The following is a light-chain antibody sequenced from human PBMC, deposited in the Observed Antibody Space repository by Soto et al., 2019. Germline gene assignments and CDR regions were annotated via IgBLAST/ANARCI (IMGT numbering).Light chain of an antibody. CDR2: KVN. V-gene: IGLV2-14*01. J-gene: IGLJ1*01. CDR3: SSYTGSSTLLYV. Sequence: QSALTQPASVSGSPGQSITISCTGTSSDVGGYNFVAWYQQHPGKAPKLMIFKVNNRPSGVSNRFSGSKSGSTASLTISGLQAEDEADYYCSSYTGSSTLLYVFGPGTKVTVL. CDR1: SSDVGGYNF.